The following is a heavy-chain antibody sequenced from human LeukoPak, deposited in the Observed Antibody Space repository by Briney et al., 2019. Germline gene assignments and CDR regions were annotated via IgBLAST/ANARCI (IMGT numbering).Heavy chain of an antibody. J-gene: IGHJ4*02. V-gene: IGHV3-21*01. CDR2: ISRSSSYI. D-gene: IGHD6-6*01. CDR3: ASPSRGASSSWFY. Sequence: PGGSLRLSCAASGFTFSSHSMNWVRQAPGKGLEWVSSISRSSSYIYYADSVKGRFTISRDNAKNSLYLQMNSLRAEDTAVYYCASPSRGASSSWFYWGQGTLVTVSS. CDR1: GFTFSSHS.